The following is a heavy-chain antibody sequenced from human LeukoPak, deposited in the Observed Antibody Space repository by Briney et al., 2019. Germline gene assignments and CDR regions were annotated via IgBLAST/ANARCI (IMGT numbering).Heavy chain of an antibody. V-gene: IGHV1-8*01. Sequence: ASVKVSCKASGYTFTSYDINWVRQATGQGLEWMGWMNPNSGNTGYAQKFQGRVTMTRNTSISTAYMELSSLRSEDTAVYYCAGQNSSAGTNPIDYWGQGTLVTVSS. J-gene: IGHJ4*02. CDR1: GYTFTSYD. CDR2: MNPNSGNT. D-gene: IGHD6-13*01. CDR3: AGQNSSAGTNPIDY.